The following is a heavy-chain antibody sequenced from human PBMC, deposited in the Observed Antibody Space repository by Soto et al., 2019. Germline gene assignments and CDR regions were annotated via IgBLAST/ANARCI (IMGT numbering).Heavy chain of an antibody. D-gene: IGHD3-22*01. CDR3: AREGYDSSGYPFPY. Sequence: GASVKVSCKASGYTFTNYRISWVRQAPGQGLEWMGWISAYNGNTNYVQKLQGRVTMTTDTSTSTAYLELRSLRSDDTAVYYCAREGYDSSGYPFPYWGQGTLVTVSS. J-gene: IGHJ4*02. V-gene: IGHV1-18*01. CDR1: GYTFTNYR. CDR2: ISAYNGNT.